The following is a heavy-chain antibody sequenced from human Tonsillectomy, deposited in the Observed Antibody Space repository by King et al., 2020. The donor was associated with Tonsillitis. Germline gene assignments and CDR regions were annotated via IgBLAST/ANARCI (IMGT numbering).Heavy chain of an antibody. J-gene: IGHJ3*02. CDR2: ISSDGRDK. Sequence: VQLVESGGGVVQPGRSLRLSCAASGFTFSNYAMVWVRQAPGKGLEWVSVISSDGRDKYYADSVKGRFTISRDTSKNTLYLQMNSLRDEDTAVYFCARDQGGWEVLIGGYGLEIWGQGTMVTVSS. D-gene: IGHD1-26*01. CDR3: ARDQGGWEVLIGGYGLEI. V-gene: IGHV3-30*01. CDR1: GFTFSNYA.